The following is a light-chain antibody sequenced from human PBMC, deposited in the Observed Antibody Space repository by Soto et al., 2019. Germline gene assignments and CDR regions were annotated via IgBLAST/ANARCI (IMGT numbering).Light chain of an antibody. Sequence: SALTQPGSVSGSPGQSITISCSGTSSDIGSYNLVSWYQQHPGKAPKLIIFEGSRLPSGVSSRFSGSKSGNTASLTISGLRAEDEADYFCSSYAGSDILVVFGGGTQLTVL. CDR1: SSDIGSYNL. CDR2: EGS. CDR3: SSYAGSDILVV. J-gene: IGLJ2*01. V-gene: IGLV2-23*01.